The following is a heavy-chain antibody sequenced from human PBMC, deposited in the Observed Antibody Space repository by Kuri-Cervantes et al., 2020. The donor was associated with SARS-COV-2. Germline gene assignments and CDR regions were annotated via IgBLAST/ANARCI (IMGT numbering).Heavy chain of an antibody. CDR1: GFTFSSYG. CDR2: ISSGGSTI. V-gene: IGHV3-48*04. CDR3: ARNDFWSGYYFDY. Sequence: GGSLRLSCAASGFTFSSYGMHWVRQAPGKGLEWVSYISSGGSTIYYADSVKGRFTISRDNAKNSLYLQMNSLRAEDTAVYYCARNDFWSGYYFDYWGQGTLVTVSS. D-gene: IGHD3-3*01. J-gene: IGHJ4*02.